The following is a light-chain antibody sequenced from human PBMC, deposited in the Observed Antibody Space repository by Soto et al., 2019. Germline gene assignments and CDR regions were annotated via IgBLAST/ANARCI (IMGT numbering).Light chain of an antibody. CDR1: SSDVGNYNY. Sequence: QSALTQPASVSGSPGQSITISCTGASSDVGNYNYVSWYQQHPGKAPKLIIYDVSNRPSGVPNRFSGFKSGNTASLTISGLQAEDEADYYCSSYTSSTTLYVFGTGTKVTVL. CDR3: SSYTSSTTLYV. V-gene: IGLV2-14*03. J-gene: IGLJ1*01. CDR2: DVS.